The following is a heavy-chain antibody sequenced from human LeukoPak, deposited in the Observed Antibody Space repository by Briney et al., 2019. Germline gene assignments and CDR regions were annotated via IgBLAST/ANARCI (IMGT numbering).Heavy chain of an antibody. CDR3: ARVCGYFDWLLSSYYYYYMDV. Sequence: SETLSLTCTVSGYSISSGYYWGWIRQPPGKGLEWIGSIYYSGSTYYNPSLKSRGTISVDTAKNQFSLKLSSVTAADTAVYYCARVCGYFDWLLSSYYYYYMDVWGKGTTVTISS. D-gene: IGHD3-9*01. J-gene: IGHJ6*03. CDR1: GYSISSGYY. V-gene: IGHV4-38-2*02. CDR2: IYYSGST.